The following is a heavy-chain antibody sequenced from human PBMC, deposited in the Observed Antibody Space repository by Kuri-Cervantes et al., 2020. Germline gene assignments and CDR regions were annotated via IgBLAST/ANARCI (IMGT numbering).Heavy chain of an antibody. CDR1: GGSISSYY. Sequence: SETLSLTCTVSGGSISSYYWSWIRQPPGKGLEWIGYIYHSGSTYYNPSLKSRVTISVDRSKNQFSLKLSSVTAADTAVYYCARGQANYYDSSGYYYGHAFDIWGQGTMVTVSS. V-gene: IGHV4-59*12. CDR3: ARGQANYYDSSGYYYGHAFDI. J-gene: IGHJ3*02. CDR2: IYHSGST. D-gene: IGHD3-22*01.